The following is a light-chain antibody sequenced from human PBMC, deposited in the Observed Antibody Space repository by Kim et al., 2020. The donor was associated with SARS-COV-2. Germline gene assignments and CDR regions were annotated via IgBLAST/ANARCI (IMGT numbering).Light chain of an antibody. CDR3: QQFNNWLYT. V-gene: IGKV3-15*01. CDR2: GAS. J-gene: IGKJ2*01. Sequence: VFPGERVTLSCRASQSISSYLAWYQQRPGQPPRLLIYGASTRATGTPARISGSGSGTEFTLTISSLRSEDFGVYYCQQFNNWLYTFGQGTKLEI. CDR1: QSISSY.